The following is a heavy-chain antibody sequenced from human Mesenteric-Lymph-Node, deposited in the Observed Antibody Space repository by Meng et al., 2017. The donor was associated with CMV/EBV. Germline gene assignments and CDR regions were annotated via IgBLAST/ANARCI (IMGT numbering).Heavy chain of an antibody. D-gene: IGHD3-22*01. Sequence: GGSLRLSCAASGFTFSSYWMSWVRQAPGKGLEWVANIKQDGSEKYYVDSVKGRFTISRDNAKNSLYLQMNSLRAEDTAVYYCARDTLNYYDSSGGAFDIWGQGTMVTVSS. V-gene: IGHV3-7*01. CDR1: GFTFSSYW. CDR2: IKQDGSEK. CDR3: ARDTLNYYDSSGGAFDI. J-gene: IGHJ3*02.